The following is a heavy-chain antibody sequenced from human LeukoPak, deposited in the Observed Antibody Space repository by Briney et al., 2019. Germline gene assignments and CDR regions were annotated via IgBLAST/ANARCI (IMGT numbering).Heavy chain of an antibody. CDR3: ARDNRYYYDSSGLYDY. J-gene: IGHJ4*02. D-gene: IGHD3-22*01. V-gene: IGHV4-59*01. Sequence: SETLSLTCTVSGGSISSYYWSWIRQPPGNGLEWIGYIYYSGSTNYNPSLKSRVTISVDTSKNQFSLKLSSVTAADAAVYYCARDNRYYYDSSGLYDYWGQGTLVTVSS. CDR2: IYYSGST. CDR1: GGSISSYY.